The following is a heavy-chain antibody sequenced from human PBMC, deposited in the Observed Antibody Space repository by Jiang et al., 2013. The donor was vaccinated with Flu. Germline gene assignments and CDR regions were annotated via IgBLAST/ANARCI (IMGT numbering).Heavy chain of an antibody. Sequence: SGAEVKKPGASVKVSCKASGYTFTSYGISWVRQAPGQGLEWMGWISAYNGNTNYAQKLQGRVTMTTDTSTSTAYMELRSLRSDDTAVYYCARDISDIVVVPAAMVMDVWGQGTTVTVSS. CDR3: ARDISDIVVVPAAMVMDV. V-gene: IGHV1-18*01. J-gene: IGHJ6*02. D-gene: IGHD2-2*01. CDR1: GYTFTSYG. CDR2: ISAYNGNT.